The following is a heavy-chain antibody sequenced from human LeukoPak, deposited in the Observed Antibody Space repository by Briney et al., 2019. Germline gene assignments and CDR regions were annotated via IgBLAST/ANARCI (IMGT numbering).Heavy chain of an antibody. J-gene: IGHJ4*01. CDR2: ISSSGSTI. V-gene: IGHV3-48*03. CDR1: GFSFSNYE. CDR3: STDPRLLIY. D-gene: IGHD2-8*01. Sequence: TGGSLRLSCATSGFSFSNYEMNWVRQAPGKGLEWVSYISSSGSTIYYADSVKGRFTISRDNAKNSLYLQMNGLRPEDTALYYCSTDPRLLIYWGHGTLVTVSS.